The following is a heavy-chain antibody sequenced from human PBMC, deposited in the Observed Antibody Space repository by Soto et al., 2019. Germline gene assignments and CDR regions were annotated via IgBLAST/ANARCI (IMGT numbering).Heavy chain of an antibody. CDR1: VSTFNRNT. CDR3: ARDSGRSDVVPAVIPSMYV. Sequence: SSGMLTCEGSVSTFNRNTITWVRQAPGQGLEWMGRIIPMFGIASYAQNFQGRVTITADKSTSTAYMELSSLRSEDTSVYYCARDSGRSDVVPAVIPSMYVWG. D-gene: IGHD2-2*01. V-gene: IGHV1-69*04. CDR2: IIPMFGIA. J-gene: IGHJ6*01.